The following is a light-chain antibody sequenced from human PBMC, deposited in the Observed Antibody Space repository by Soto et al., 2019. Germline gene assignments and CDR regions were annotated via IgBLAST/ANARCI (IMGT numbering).Light chain of an antibody. CDR2: EVN. Sequence: QSVLTQPPSASGSPGQSVTISCTGTSSDVGGDNSVSWYQQHPGKAPKLMIYEVNKRPSGVPDRFSGSKSGNTASLTVSGLQAEDEADYYCNSYAGSDNLVFGGGTKVTVL. CDR3: NSYAGSDNLV. J-gene: IGLJ2*01. V-gene: IGLV2-8*01. CDR1: SSDVGGDNS.